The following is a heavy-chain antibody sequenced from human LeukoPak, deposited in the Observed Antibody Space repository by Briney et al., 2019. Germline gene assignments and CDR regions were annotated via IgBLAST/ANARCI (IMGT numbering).Heavy chain of an antibody. J-gene: IGHJ5*01. CDR1: GFTFSSYA. CDR2: ISGSGGST. V-gene: IGHV3-23*01. Sequence: GESLRLSGVASGFTFSSYAMTWVRQAPGKGLEWVSGISGSGGSTFYADSVKGRFTISRDNSKNTLYLQMNSLRAEDTAIYYCARDGSSSWYDCWGQGTLVTVSS. CDR3: ARDGSSSWYDC. D-gene: IGHD6-13*01.